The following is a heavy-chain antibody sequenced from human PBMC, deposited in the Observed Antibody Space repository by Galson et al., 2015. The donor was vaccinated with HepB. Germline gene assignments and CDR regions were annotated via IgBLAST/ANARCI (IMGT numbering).Heavy chain of an antibody. D-gene: IGHD2-2*01. CDR3: AREPPRGVPAARPGDY. Sequence: QSGAEVKKPGASVKVSCKASGYTFTSYAMHWVRQAPGQRLEWMGWINAGNGNTKYSQKFQGRVTITRDTSASTAYMELSSLRSEDTAVYYCAREPPRGVPAARPGDYWGQGTLVTVSS. J-gene: IGHJ4*02. V-gene: IGHV1-3*01. CDR2: INAGNGNT. CDR1: GYTFTSYA.